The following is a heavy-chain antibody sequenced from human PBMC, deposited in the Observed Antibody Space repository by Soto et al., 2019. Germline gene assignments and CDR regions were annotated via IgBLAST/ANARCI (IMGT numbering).Heavy chain of an antibody. J-gene: IGHJ5*02. V-gene: IGHV1-69*13. Sequence: GAPVKVSCKASGGTFSSYAISRGRTAPGQRREWMGGIIPIFGTANYAQKFQGRVTITADESTSTAYMELSSLRSEDTAVYYCARDRYDILTGSISFNWFDPWGQGTLVTVSS. CDR1: GGTFSSYA. CDR3: ARDRYDILTGSISFNWFDP. D-gene: IGHD3-9*01. CDR2: IIPIFGTA.